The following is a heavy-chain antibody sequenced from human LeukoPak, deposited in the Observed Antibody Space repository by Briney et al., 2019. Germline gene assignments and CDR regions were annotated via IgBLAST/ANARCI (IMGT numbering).Heavy chain of an antibody. CDR3: ATGGYSYGIAH. D-gene: IGHD5-18*01. CDR2: IYYSGTT. J-gene: IGHJ4*02. V-gene: IGHV4-59*01. CDR1: SGSISSYY. Sequence: SETLSLTCTVSSGSISSYYWSWLRQPPGKGLEWIGYIYYSGTTNYNPSLESRVTISVDTSKNQFSLELSSVTAAGTAVYYCATGGYSYGIAHWGQGTLVTVSS.